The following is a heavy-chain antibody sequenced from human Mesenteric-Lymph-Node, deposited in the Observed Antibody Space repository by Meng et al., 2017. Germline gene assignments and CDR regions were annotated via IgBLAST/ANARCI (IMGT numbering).Heavy chain of an antibody. Sequence: QVPMYESRAVLVKPPQILCLTPAVSGGSIRSGGHYWSWVRQPPGNVMEWNGAILHSGRINNNPSLKSGVTISVDTSKKQSSLRLSSVTAADTAVYYCARGRGYGAYGCLYWGKETLVTSPQ. V-gene: IGHV4-30-4*07. D-gene: IGHD4-17*01. CDR1: GGSIRSGGHY. CDR3: ARGRGYGAYGCLY. J-gene: IGHJ4*02. CDR2: ILHSGRI.